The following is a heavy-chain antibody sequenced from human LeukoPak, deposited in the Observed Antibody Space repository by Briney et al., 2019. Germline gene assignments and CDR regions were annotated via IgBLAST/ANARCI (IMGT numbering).Heavy chain of an antibody. Sequence: KSSETLSLTCTVSGDSISTSGYYWGWIRQPPGKGLEWIGSIYYSGSTYYNPSLKSRVTVSADTSKNQFSLKLSSVTAADTAVYYCATRSNHPQYNWFDPWGQGTLVTVSS. CDR1: GDSISTSGYY. D-gene: IGHD1-14*01. J-gene: IGHJ5*02. V-gene: IGHV4-39*01. CDR3: ATRSNHPQYNWFDP. CDR2: IYYSGST.